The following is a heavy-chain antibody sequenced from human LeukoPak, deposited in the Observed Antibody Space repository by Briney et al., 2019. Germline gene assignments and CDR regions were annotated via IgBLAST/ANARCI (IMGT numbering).Heavy chain of an antibody. CDR3: ARDAAYYYDSSGYSDY. Sequence: SVRVSCTASGGTFSSYAISWVRQAPGEGVEWMGGIFPILVLANYAHKFPATVTIPASQSTSTAYMELSILRSEDTAVYYCARDAAYYYDSSGYSDYWGQGTLVTVSS. V-gene: IGHV1-69*10. CDR2: IFPILVLA. J-gene: IGHJ4*02. CDR1: GGTFSSYA. D-gene: IGHD3-22*01.